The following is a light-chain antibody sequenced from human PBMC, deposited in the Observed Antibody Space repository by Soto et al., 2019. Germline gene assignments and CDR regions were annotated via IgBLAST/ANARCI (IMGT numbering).Light chain of an antibody. V-gene: IGKV1-9*01. Sequence: IQLTQSPSSLSASVGDRVTITCRASQGIRDYLAWYQQKPGKAPKLLIYASSILEIGVPSRFSGSGSGTDFTLTISSLQPEEFATDYCQQLNSYPFTGGPGAKVYIK. CDR2: ASS. J-gene: IGKJ3*01. CDR1: QGIRDY. CDR3: QQLNSYPFT.